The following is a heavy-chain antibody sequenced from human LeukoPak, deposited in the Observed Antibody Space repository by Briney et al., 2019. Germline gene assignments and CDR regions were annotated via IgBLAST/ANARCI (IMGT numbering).Heavy chain of an antibody. J-gene: IGHJ3*02. CDR3: ARVTLTFSDAFDI. D-gene: IGHD3-3*02. CDR2: INHSGST. V-gene: IGHV4-34*01. Sequence: SETLSLTCAVYGGSFSGYYWSWIRQPPGKGLEWIREINHSGSTNYNPSLKSRVTISVDTSKNQFSLKLSSVTAADTAVYYCARVTLTFSDAFDIWGQGTMVTVSS. CDR1: GGSFSGYY.